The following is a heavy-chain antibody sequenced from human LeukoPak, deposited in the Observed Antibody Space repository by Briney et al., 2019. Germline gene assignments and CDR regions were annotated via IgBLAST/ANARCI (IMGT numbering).Heavy chain of an antibody. CDR3: AKDVSFVGFGELVSNWFDP. V-gene: IGHV3-30*18. CDR2: ISYDGSNK. D-gene: IGHD3-10*01. Sequence: SGGSLRLSCAASGFTFSSYGMHWVRQAPGKGLEWVAVISYDGSNKYYADSVKGRFTISRDNSKNTLYLQMNSLRAEDTAVYYCAKDVSFVGFGELVSNWFDPWGQGTLVTVSS. CDR1: GFTFSSYG. J-gene: IGHJ5*02.